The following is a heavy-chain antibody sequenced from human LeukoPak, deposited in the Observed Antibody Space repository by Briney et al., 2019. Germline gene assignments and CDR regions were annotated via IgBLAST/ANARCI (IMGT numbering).Heavy chain of an antibody. CDR3: AREYGGDAFDI. Sequence: SETLSLTCTVSGGSISSYYWSWIRQPPGQGLEWIGYIYYSGSTNYNPSLKSRVTISVDTSKNQFSLKLSSVTAADTAVYYCAREYGGDAFDIWGQGTMVTVSS. V-gene: IGHV4-59*01. CDR2: IYYSGST. CDR1: GGSISSYY. J-gene: IGHJ3*02. D-gene: IGHD4/OR15-4a*01.